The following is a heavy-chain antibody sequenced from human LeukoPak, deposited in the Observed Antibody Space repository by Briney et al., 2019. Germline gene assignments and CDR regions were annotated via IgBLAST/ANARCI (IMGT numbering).Heavy chain of an antibody. Sequence: PSETLFLTCTVSGGSISSGSYYWSWIRQPAGKGLEWIGRIYTSGSTNYNPSLKSRVTISVDTSKNQFSLKLSSVTAADTAVYYCARHDYGDYPVRDYWGQGTLVTVSS. J-gene: IGHJ4*02. CDR3: ARHDYGDYPVRDY. V-gene: IGHV4-61*02. CDR2: IYTSGST. CDR1: GGSISSGSYY. D-gene: IGHD4-17*01.